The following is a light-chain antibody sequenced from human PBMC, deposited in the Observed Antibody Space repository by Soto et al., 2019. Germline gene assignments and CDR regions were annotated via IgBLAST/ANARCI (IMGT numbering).Light chain of an antibody. CDR2: EVS. CDR3: CSYAGSSTVYV. J-gene: IGLJ1*01. Sequence: QSVLTQPASVYGSPGQSITISCTGTSSDVGSYILVSWYQQHPGKAPKLLIYEVSRRPSGVSDRFSGSKSGNTASLTISGLQAEDEAEYYCCSYAGSSTVYVFGTGTKLTVL. V-gene: IGLV2-23*02. CDR1: SSDVGSYIL.